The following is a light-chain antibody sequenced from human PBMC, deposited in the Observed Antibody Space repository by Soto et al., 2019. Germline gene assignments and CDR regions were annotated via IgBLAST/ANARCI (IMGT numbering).Light chain of an antibody. CDR1: SSDVCGYNS. Sequence: QSALPQPASVSGSPGQSIAISCTGTSSDVCGYNSVSWYQQYPGKAPKLMIHDVNHRPSGGSNRFSGSKSGNTASLTISGLQAEDEADYYCSSFTTPTSYVFGTGTKVTVL. J-gene: IGLJ1*01. V-gene: IGLV2-14*01. CDR2: DVN. CDR3: SSFTTPTSYV.